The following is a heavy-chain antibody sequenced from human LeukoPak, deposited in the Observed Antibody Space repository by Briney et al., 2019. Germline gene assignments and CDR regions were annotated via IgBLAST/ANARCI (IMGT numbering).Heavy chain of an antibody. J-gene: IGHJ6*03. CDR3: ARDNQEYYDFWSGYPRYYYYMDV. CDR1: GFTFSDYA. Sequence: GGSLRLSCAASGFTFSDYAMTWVRQAPGKGLEWVSVIGGDAVATYYADSVKGRFTISRDNSKNTLYLQMNSLRAEDTAVYHCARDNQEYYDFWSGYPRYYYYMDVWGKGTTVTVSS. CDR2: IGGDAVAT. D-gene: IGHD3-3*01. V-gene: IGHV3-23*01.